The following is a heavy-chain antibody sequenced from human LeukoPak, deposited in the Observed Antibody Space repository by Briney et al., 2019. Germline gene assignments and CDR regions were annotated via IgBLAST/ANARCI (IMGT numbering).Heavy chain of an antibody. D-gene: IGHD3-22*01. J-gene: IGHJ4*02. V-gene: IGHV4-34*01. Sequence: SETLSLTCAVYGGSFSGYYWSWIRQPPGKGLEWIGEINHSGSTSYNPSLKSRVTISVDTSKNQFSLKLSSVTAADTAVYYCARPRTYYYDSSGYYYAYWGQGTLVTVSS. CDR2: INHSGST. CDR3: ARPRTYYYDSSGYYYAY. CDR1: GGSFSGYY.